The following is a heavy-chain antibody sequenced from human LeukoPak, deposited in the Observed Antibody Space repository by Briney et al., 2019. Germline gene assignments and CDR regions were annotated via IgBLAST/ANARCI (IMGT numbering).Heavy chain of an antibody. V-gene: IGHV4-34*01. Sequence: KPSETLSLTCAVYGGSFSGYYWIWIRQPPGKGLEWIGEINHSGSTNYNPSLKSRVIISVDTSKNQFSLKLSSVTAADTAVYYCARTRGYAFDYWGQGTLVTVSS. CDR1: GGSFSGYY. CDR3: ARTRGYAFDY. J-gene: IGHJ4*02. CDR2: INHSGST. D-gene: IGHD5-18*01.